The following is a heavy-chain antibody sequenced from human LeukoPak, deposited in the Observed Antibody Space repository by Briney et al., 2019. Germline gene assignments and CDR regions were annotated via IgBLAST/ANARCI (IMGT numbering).Heavy chain of an antibody. CDR1: GFAFSDYS. Sequence: GGSLRLSCAASGFAFSDYSMNWVRQAPGKGLEWISYIGISSGNTKYADSVKGRFTISGDNAKSSLYLQMNSLRVEDTAVYYCARDYNYAFDNWGQGTLVTVSS. D-gene: IGHD1-1*01. CDR3: ARDYNYAFDN. V-gene: IGHV3-48*04. CDR2: IGISSGNT. J-gene: IGHJ4*02.